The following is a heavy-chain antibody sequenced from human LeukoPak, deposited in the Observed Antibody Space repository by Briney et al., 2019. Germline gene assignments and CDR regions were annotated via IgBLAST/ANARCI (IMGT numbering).Heavy chain of an antibody. Sequence: SVKVSCKASGGTFSSYAISWVRQAPGQGLEWMGGIIPIFGTANYAQKFQGRVTITADESTSTAYMELSSLRSEDTAVYYCANRNVVYYVSATLNWFDPWGQGTLVTVSS. V-gene: IGHV1-69*13. CDR2: IIPIFGTA. D-gene: IGHD3-10*01. CDR3: ANRNVVYYVSATLNWFDP. CDR1: GGTFSSYA. J-gene: IGHJ5*02.